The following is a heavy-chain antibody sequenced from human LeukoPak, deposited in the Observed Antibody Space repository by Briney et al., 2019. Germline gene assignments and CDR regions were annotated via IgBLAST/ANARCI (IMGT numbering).Heavy chain of an antibody. CDR2: ISSDGKTE. D-gene: IGHD3-10*01. J-gene: IGHJ4*02. CDR1: GFTFSSYG. Sequence: SLTLSCVPSGFTFSSYGMHWVRQAPRKGLDWLAVISSDGKTEIYADSVRGRFTISRDNSKGTHYLQMNSLRSEDTAVYYCAKAQPTLISRSFDCWGQGALVTVSS. V-gene: IGHV3-30*18. CDR3: AKAQPTLISRSFDC.